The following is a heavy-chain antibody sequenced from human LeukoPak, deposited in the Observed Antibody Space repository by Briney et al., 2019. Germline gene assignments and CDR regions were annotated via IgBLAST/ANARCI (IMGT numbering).Heavy chain of an antibody. CDR1: GYTFTGYY. J-gene: IGHJ5*02. CDR3: AGIGTYFFS. Sequence: ASVKVSCKASGYTFTGYYMHWVRQAPGQGLEWMGWINPNSGGTKYQGRVTMTRDTSISTAYMELSRLRSDDTAVYYCAGIGTYFFSWGQGTLVTVSS. V-gene: IGHV1-2*02. D-gene: IGHD1-26*01. CDR2: INPNSGGT.